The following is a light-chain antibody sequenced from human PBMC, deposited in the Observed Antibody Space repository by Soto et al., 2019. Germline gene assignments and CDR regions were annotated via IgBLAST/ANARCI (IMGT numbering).Light chain of an antibody. J-gene: IGLJ1*01. Sequence: QPVLTQPASVSGSPGQSITISCTGTSSDVGSYNLVSWYQQHPGKAPKLMIYEGSKRPSRVSNRFSGSKSGNTASLTISGLQAEDEADSYFCSYAGGSTYVFGTGTKLTVL. V-gene: IGLV2-23*01. CDR3: CSYAGGSTYV. CDR2: EGS. CDR1: SSDVGSYNL.